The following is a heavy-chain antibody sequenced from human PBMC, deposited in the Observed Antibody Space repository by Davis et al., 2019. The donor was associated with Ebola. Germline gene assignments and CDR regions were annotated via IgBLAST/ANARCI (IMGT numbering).Heavy chain of an antibody. Sequence: HTGGSLRLSCEGWGFTFSSYWMHWVRQAPGKGLVWVSRINGDGSSTSYADLVKGRFTISRDNAKNTLFLQMNSLRAEDTAVYYCARGMGKSIRSGYDDYWGQGTLVTVSS. CDR1: GFTFSSYW. D-gene: IGHD5-12*01. CDR2: INGDGSST. V-gene: IGHV3-74*01. J-gene: IGHJ4*02. CDR3: ARGMGKSIRSGYDDY.